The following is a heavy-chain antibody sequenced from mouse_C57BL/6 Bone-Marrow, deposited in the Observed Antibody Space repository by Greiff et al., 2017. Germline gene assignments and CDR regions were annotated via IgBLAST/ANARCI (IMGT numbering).Heavy chain of an antibody. D-gene: IGHD3-2*02. Sequence: EVQVVESGGGLVKPGGSLKLSCAASGFTFSSYAMSWVRQTPEKRLEWVATISDGGSYTYYPDNVKGRFTISRDNAKNNLYLQMSHLKSEDTAMYYCARDSSGYFDYWGQGTTLTVSS. J-gene: IGHJ2*01. CDR3: ARDSSGYFDY. V-gene: IGHV5-4*01. CDR2: ISDGGSYT. CDR1: GFTFSSYA.